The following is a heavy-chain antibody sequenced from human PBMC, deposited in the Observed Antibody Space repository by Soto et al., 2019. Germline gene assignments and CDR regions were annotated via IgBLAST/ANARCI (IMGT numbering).Heavy chain of an antibody. CDR3: ANLGYSSSWYRSRAGMDV. CDR2: ISGSGGST. D-gene: IGHD6-13*01. Sequence: GGSLRLSCAASGFTFSSYAMSWVRQAPGKGLEWVSAISGSGGSTYYADSVKGRFTISRDNSKNTLYLQMNSLRAEDTAVYYCANLGYSSSWYRSRAGMDVWGQGTTVTVSS. J-gene: IGHJ6*02. CDR1: GFTFSSYA. V-gene: IGHV3-23*01.